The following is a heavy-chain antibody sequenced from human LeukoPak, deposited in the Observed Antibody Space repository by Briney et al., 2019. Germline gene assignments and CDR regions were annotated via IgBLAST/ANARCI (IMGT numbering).Heavy chain of an antibody. Sequence: PGGSLRLSCAASGITFDYFAMHWVRQAPGKGLEWVCDINGDGDDTYYSDSVQGRFTISRDNSKNSLYLQMNSLRTEGTALYYCVKDAIAVTGIGGTYLDYWGQGTLVTVSS. CDR2: INGDGDDT. J-gene: IGHJ4*02. V-gene: IGHV3-43*02. CDR1: GITFDYFA. CDR3: VKDAIAVTGIGGTYLDY. D-gene: IGHD6-19*01.